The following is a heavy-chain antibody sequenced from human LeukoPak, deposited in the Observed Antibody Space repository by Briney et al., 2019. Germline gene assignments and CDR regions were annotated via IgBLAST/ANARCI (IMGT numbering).Heavy chain of an antibody. Sequence: PGRSLRLSCAASGFTFSSYGMHWVRQAPGKGLEWVAVISYDGSNKYYADSVKGRFTISRDNSKNTLYLQMNSLRAEDTAVYYCARVRYYYDSSGYKPVDYWGQGTLVTVSS. V-gene: IGHV3-30*19. CDR1: GFTFSSYG. J-gene: IGHJ4*02. CDR2: ISYDGSNK. D-gene: IGHD3-22*01. CDR3: ARVRYYYDSSGYKPVDY.